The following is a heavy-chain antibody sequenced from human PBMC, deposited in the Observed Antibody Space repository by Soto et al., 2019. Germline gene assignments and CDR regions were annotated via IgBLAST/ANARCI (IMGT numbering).Heavy chain of an antibody. J-gene: IGHJ6*02. CDR3: ARDRGKDYDFWSGYPYGMDV. V-gene: IGHV1-18*01. Sequence: GASVKVSCKASGYTFTSYGISWVRQAPGQGLEWMGWISAYNGNTNYAQKLQGRVTMTTDTSTSTAYMELRSLRSDDTAVYYCARDRGKDYDFWSGYPYGMDVWGQGTTVT. CDR2: ISAYNGNT. CDR1: GYTFTSYG. D-gene: IGHD3-3*01.